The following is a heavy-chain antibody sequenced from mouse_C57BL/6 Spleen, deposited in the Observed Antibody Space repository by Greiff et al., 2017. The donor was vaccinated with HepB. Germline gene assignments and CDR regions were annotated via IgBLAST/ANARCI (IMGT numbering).Heavy chain of an antibody. D-gene: IGHD1-3*01. V-gene: IGHV1-52*01. CDR2: IDPSDSET. CDR1: GYTFTSYW. CDR3: ARITLHWYFDV. Sequence: VQLQQPGAELVRPGSSVKLSCKASGYTFTSYWMHWVKQRPIQGLEWIGNIDPSDSETHYNQKFKDKAKLTVDKSSSTAYMQLSSLTSEDSAVYYCARITLHWYFDVWGTGTTVTVSS. J-gene: IGHJ1*03.